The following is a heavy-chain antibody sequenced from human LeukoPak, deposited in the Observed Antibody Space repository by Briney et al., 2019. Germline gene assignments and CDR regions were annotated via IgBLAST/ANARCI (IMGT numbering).Heavy chain of an antibody. CDR2: IYYRGST. CDR1: GGSVSSTSSF. D-gene: IGHD3-16*01. CDR3: ARQGEGVYFLIDY. Sequence: SETLSLTCAVSGGSVSSTSSFWGWIRQPPGKGLEWIATIYYRGSTYYNPSLMSRVTISVDTSKNQFSLKLSSVTAADTAVYYCARQGEGVYFLIDYWGQGTLVTVSS. J-gene: IGHJ4*02. V-gene: IGHV4-39*01.